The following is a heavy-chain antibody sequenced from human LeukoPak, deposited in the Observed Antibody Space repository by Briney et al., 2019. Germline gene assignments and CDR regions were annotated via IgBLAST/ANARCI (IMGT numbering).Heavy chain of an antibody. CDR3: ARDVGASGSLDY. Sequence: GGSLRLSCAASGFIFTNYWMNWVRQTPGKGLEWVASIKQDGSAEYYVDSVWGRFTISRDNAQNSFYLQMNSLRVEDTAVYYCARDVGASGSLDYWGQGTLVTVSS. CDR1: GFIFTNYW. J-gene: IGHJ4*02. D-gene: IGHD3-10*01. V-gene: IGHV3-7*03. CDR2: IKQDGSAE.